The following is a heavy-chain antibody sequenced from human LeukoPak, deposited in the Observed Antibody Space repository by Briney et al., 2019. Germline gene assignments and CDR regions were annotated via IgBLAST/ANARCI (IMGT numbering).Heavy chain of an antibody. Sequence: KSSETLSLTCTVSGGSISSYYWSWIRQPPGKGLEWIGYIYHSGSTYYNPSLKSRVTISVDTSKNQFSLKLSSVTAADTAVYYCASRYCSSTSCPMGFDPWGQGTLVTVSS. D-gene: IGHD2-2*01. V-gene: IGHV4-30-4*01. CDR2: IYHSGST. CDR1: GGSISSYY. CDR3: ASRYCSSTSCPMGFDP. J-gene: IGHJ5*02.